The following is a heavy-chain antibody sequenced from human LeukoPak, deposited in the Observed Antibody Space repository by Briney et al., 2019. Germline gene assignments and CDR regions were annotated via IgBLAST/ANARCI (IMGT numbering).Heavy chain of an antibody. CDR1: GGTFSSYA. V-gene: IGHV1-69*04. D-gene: IGHD5-18*01. J-gene: IGHJ4*02. CDR2: IIPILGIA. CDR3: ATKRGYSYGYVDY. Sequence: ASVNVSCKASGGTFSSYAINWVRQAPGQGLEWMGRIIPILGIANYAQKFQGRVTITADKSTSTAYRELSSLRSEDTGVYYCATKRGYSYGYVDYWGQGTLVTVSS.